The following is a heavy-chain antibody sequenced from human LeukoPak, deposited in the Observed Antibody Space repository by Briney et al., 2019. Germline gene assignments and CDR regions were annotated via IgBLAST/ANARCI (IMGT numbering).Heavy chain of an antibody. CDR3: AKSLAVAATTDTGGTLWFGELLTYYYYYGMDV. J-gene: IGHJ6*02. Sequence: PGGSLRLSCAASGFTFSSYAMSWVRQAPGKGLEWVSAISGSGGSTYYADSVKGRFTISRDNSKNTLYLQMNSLRAEDTAVYYCAKSLAVAATTDTGGTLWFGELLTYYYYYGMDVWGQGTTVTVSS. CDR2: ISGSGGST. CDR1: GFTFSSYA. V-gene: IGHV3-23*01. D-gene: IGHD3-10*01.